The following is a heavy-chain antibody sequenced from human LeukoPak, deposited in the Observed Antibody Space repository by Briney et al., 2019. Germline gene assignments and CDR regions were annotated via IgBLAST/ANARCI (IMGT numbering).Heavy chain of an antibody. J-gene: IGHJ5*02. Sequence: GGSLRLSCAASGFTFTDSFMTWIRQAPGKGLEWVSSISSGGRTIYYADFVKGRFTISRDNAKSSLDLQMNNLRVEDTALYYCAGILGGPRGWFDPWGQGTLVTVSS. CDR3: AGILGGPRGWFDP. CDR1: GFTFTDSF. V-gene: IGHV3-11*04. D-gene: IGHD3-10*01. CDR2: ISSGGRTI.